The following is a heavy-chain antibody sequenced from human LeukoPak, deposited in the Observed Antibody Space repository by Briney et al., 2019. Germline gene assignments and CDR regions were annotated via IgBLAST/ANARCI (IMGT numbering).Heavy chain of an antibody. V-gene: IGHV1-2*02. Sequence: ASVKVSCKASGYTLTGYYMHWVRQAPGQGLEWMGWINPNSGGTNYAQKFQGRVTMTRDTSISTAYMELSRLRSDDTAVYYCARVDQLLRPYYFDYWGQGTLVTVSS. CDR2: INPNSGGT. CDR1: GYTLTGYY. CDR3: ARVDQLLRPYYFDY. J-gene: IGHJ4*02. D-gene: IGHD2-2*01.